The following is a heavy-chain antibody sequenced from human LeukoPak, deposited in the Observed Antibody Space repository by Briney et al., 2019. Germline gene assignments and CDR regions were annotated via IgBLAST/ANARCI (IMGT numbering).Heavy chain of an antibody. CDR2: ISGYNGNT. J-gene: IGHJ5*02. CDR1: GDTFSRYG. D-gene: IGHD3-10*01. Sequence: GASVEVSCKASGDTFSRYGISWVRQAPGQGLEWMGWISGYNGNTKYAQKLQGRVTMTTDTSTSTAYMELRSLRSDDTAVYYCARDSQPHYYGSGSYQAGNWFDPWGQGTLVTVSS. CDR3: ARDSQPHYYGSGSYQAGNWFDP. V-gene: IGHV1-18*01.